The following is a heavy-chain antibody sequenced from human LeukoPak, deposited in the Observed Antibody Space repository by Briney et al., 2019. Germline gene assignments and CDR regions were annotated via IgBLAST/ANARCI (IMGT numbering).Heavy chain of an antibody. D-gene: IGHD5-12*01. CDR1: GYILTNYG. V-gene: IGHV1-18*01. Sequence: ASVKVSCSSSGYILTNYGIYWVRQAPGQGLEWMGWINTYNGETDYAQNFQGRVTMTTDTSTSTAYMVLRSLTSDDTAVYYCARGRLGVSGYKDYLDYWGQGTLVTVSS. CDR2: INTYNGET. J-gene: IGHJ4*02. CDR3: ARGRLGVSGYKDYLDY.